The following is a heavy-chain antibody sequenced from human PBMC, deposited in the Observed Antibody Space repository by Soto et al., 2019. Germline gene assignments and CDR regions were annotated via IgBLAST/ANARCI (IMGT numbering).Heavy chain of an antibody. J-gene: IGHJ5*02. Sequence: QVQLVQSGAQVKKPGASVKVSCKASGYTFGNNDISWVRQATGQGLGWMGWMNPNSGNTGYAQKFQGRVSMTRNTSITTAYLELSSLRSDDTAIYYCARMATSGTLNWFDPWGQGTLVIVSS. CDR3: ARMATSGTLNWFDP. CDR2: MNPNSGNT. V-gene: IGHV1-8*01. CDR1: GYTFGNND.